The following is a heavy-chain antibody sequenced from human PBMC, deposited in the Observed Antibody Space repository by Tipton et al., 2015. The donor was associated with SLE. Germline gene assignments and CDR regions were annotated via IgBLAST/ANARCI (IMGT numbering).Heavy chain of an antibody. V-gene: IGHV4-31*03. CDR1: GGSISSGGYY. D-gene: IGHD3-10*01. CDR3: ARGKGWFGESERKYYYYYMDV. J-gene: IGHJ6*03. Sequence: LRLSCTVSGGSISSGGYYWSWIRQHPGKGLEWIGYIYYSGSTYYNPSLKSRVTISVDTSKNQFSLKLSSVTAADTAVYYCARGKGWFGESERKYYYYYMDVWGKGTTVTVSS. CDR2: IYYSGST.